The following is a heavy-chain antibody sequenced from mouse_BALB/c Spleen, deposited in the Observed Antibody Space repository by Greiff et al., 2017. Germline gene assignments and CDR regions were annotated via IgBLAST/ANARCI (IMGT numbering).Heavy chain of an antibody. V-gene: IGHV3-6*02. CDR3: ARGPDRAMDY. CDR2: ISYDGSN. Sequence: EVKLEESGPGLVKPSQSLSLTCSVTGYSITSCYFWNWIQQFPGNQLEWMGYISYDGSNNYNPTLKNRISITRDTSTNQFFLKLNSVTTEDTATYYCARGPDRAMDYWGQGTSVTVSS. CDR1: GYSITSCYF. J-gene: IGHJ4*01.